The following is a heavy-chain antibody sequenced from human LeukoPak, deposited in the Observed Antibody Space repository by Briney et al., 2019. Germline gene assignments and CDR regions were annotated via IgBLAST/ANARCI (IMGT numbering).Heavy chain of an antibody. D-gene: IGHD3-10*01. CDR1: GXTVSSNY. J-gene: IGHJ3*02. V-gene: IGHV3-66*01. CDR2: IYSGGST. Sequence: GGSLRLSCAASGXTVSSNYMSWVRQAPGKGLEWVSLIYSGGSTFYADSVKGRFTISRDNSKNTLYLQMNSLRAEDTAVYYCARDAAGYDAFDIWGQGTMVTVSS. CDR3: ARDAAGYDAFDI.